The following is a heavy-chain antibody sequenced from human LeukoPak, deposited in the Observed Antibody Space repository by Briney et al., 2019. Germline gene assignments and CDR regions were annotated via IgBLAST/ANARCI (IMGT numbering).Heavy chain of an antibody. J-gene: IGHJ4*02. CDR2: ISDTGTTT. D-gene: IGHD1-26*01. V-gene: IGHV3-23*01. Sequence: GGSLRLSCATSGFTLTNYAMSWLRQAPGKGLEWLTIISDTGTTTFYADSARGRFTISRDISKNMVYLQMDGLRVDDTALYNCAKDVYWGRDYFDSWGQGTLVTVSS. CDR1: GFTLTNYA. CDR3: AKDVYWGRDYFDS.